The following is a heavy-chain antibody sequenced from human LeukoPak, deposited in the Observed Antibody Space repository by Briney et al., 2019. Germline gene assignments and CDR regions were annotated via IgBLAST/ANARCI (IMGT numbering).Heavy chain of an antibody. Sequence: GGSLRLSCAASGFTISSYYMAWVRQAPGKGLEWVSVIYHSGNTDYADSVKGRFTISRDNSKNTVYLQMSSLRAEDTAVYYCAKDRSSSWKGTFDYWGQGTLVTVSS. CDR2: IYHSGNT. CDR1: GFTISSYY. D-gene: IGHD6-13*01. V-gene: IGHV3-53*01. CDR3: AKDRSSSWKGTFDY. J-gene: IGHJ4*02.